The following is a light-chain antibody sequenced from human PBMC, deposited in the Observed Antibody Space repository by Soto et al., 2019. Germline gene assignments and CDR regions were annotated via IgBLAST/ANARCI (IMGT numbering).Light chain of an antibody. CDR2: GAT. CDR1: QSISSN. CDR3: QQYETLPPLT. Sequence: EIVMTQSPATLSVFPGERATLSCRASQSISSNLAWYQHKPGQAPRLLIYGATTRATAIPARFSGYGSGTEFTLTISSLQSEDFAVYYCQQYETLPPLTFGGGTKVEIK. V-gene: IGKV3-15*01. J-gene: IGKJ4*01.